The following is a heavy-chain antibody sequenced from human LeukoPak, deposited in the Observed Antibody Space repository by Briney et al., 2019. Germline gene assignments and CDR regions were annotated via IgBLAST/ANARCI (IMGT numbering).Heavy chain of an antibody. V-gene: IGHV4-59*08. CDR3: ARHAYRAAAGTSLRFDY. CDR2: IYYSGST. CDR1: GGSISSYY. J-gene: IGHJ4*02. D-gene: IGHD6-13*01. Sequence: SETLSLTCTVSGGSISSYYWSWIRQPPGKGLEWIGYIYYSGSTNCNPSLKSRVTISVDTSKNQFSLKLSSVTAADTAVYYCARHAYRAAAGTSLRFDYWGQGTLVTVSS.